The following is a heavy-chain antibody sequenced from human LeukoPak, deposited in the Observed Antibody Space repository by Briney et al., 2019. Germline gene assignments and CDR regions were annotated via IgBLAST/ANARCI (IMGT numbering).Heavy chain of an antibody. CDR3: ARDLGDGEYFFDF. Sequence: HPGGSLRLSCEASGFNFNSHTMGWVRHAPGKGLEWISSITSGSTTIYYGDSVRGRFTVSRDNAKNSLYLQMNSMMVADTAVYFCARDLGDGEYFFDFWGQGTLVSVSS. V-gene: IGHV3-48*04. CDR1: GFNFNSHT. CDR2: ITSGSTTI. J-gene: IGHJ4*02. D-gene: IGHD3-10*01.